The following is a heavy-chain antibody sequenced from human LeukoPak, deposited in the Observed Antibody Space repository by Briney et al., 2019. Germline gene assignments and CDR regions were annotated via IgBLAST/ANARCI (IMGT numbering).Heavy chain of an antibody. V-gene: IGHV1-2*02. CDR2: INPNSGGT. CDR3: ARVLASTNAFDI. CDR1: GYTFTGYY. D-gene: IGHD3-3*02. Sequence: VASVKVSCKASGYTFTGYYMHWVRQAPGQGLEWMGWINPNSGGTNYAQKFQGRVTMTRDTSISTAYMELSRLRSDDTAVYYCARVLASTNAFDIWGQGTMVTVSS. J-gene: IGHJ3*02.